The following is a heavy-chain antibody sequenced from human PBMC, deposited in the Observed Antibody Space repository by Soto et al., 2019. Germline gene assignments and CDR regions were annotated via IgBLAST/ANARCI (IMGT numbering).Heavy chain of an antibody. V-gene: IGHV3-15*01. CDR3: GDLDGSYFGMGV. CDR1: KVTAW. D-gene: IGHD3-10*01. CDR2: IKSKAVGETI. J-gene: IGHJ6*02. Sequence: EVQLVASGGGLVKPGGSLRLSCGASKVTAWMSWVRQAPGKGLEWVGRIKSKAVGETIDYGAPEQGRFTISRDDSKDTLYLEMNRLKFEATAVYSCGDLDGSYFGMGVWGQGTTVIVSS.